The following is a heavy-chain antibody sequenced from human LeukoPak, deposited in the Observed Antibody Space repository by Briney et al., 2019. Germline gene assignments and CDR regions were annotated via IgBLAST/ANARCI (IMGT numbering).Heavy chain of an antibody. CDR2: IYHSGST. V-gene: IGHV4-38-2*02. CDR3: ARDLPSWTYYYYYYMDV. J-gene: IGHJ6*03. CDR1: GYSISSGYY. Sequence: PSGTLSLTCTVSGYSISSGYYWGWIPQPPGKGLEWIGSIYHSGSTYYNPSLKSRVTISVDTSKNQFSLKLSSVTAADTAVYYCARDLPSWTYYYYYYMDVWGKGTTVTVSS. D-gene: IGHD3/OR15-3a*01.